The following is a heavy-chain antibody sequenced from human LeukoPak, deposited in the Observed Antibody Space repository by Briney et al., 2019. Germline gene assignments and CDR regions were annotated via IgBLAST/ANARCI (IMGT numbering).Heavy chain of an antibody. CDR2: ISAYNGNT. J-gene: IGHJ5*02. V-gene: IGHV1-18*01. CDR3: ARDSGPYYDFWSGYLNWFDP. D-gene: IGHD3-3*01. CDR1: GGTFSSYA. Sequence: ASVNVSCKASGGTFSSYAISWVRPAPGQGLEWMGWISAYNGNTNYAQKLQGRVTMTTDTSTSTAYMELRSLRSDDTAVYYCARDSGPYYDFWSGYLNWFDPWGQGTLVTVSS.